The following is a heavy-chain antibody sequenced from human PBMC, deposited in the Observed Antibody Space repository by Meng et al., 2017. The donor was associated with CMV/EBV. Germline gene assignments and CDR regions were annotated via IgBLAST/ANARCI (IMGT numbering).Heavy chain of an antibody. V-gene: IGHV3-21*01. J-gene: IGHJ6*02. CDR2: SSSSSSYI. CDR3: ARPHQTSGYYESYYYYGMDV. CDR1: GFTFSSYS. Sequence: GESLKISCAASGFTFSSYSMNWVRQAPGKVLEWVSSSSSSSSYIYYADSVKGRFTISRDNAKNSLYLQMNSLRAEDTAVYYCARPHQTSGYYESYYYYGMDVWGQGTTVTVSS. D-gene: IGHD3-3*01.